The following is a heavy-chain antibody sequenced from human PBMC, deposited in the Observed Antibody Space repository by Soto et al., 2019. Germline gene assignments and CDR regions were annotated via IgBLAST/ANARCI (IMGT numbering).Heavy chain of an antibody. V-gene: IGHV3-21*01. CDR2: ISSGSSYI. J-gene: IGHJ3*02. D-gene: IGHD2-15*01. CDR3: ARDVSYHSGGSCYATYAFDI. Sequence: GGSLRLSCAASGFTFSTYSMNWVRQAPGKGLEWVSSISSGSSYIYYADSVKGRFTISRDNAKNSLYLQMNSLRVEDTAVYYCARDVSYHSGGSCYATYAFDIWGQGTMVTVSS. CDR1: GFTFSTYS.